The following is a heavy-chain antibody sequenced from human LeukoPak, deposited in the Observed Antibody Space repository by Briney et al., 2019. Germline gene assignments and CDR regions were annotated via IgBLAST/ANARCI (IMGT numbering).Heavy chain of an antibody. CDR3: ARAAYDFWSGYGYNWFDP. D-gene: IGHD3-3*01. CDR2: INPNSGGT. J-gene: IGHJ5*02. CDR1: GYTFTGYY. Sequence: ASVKVSCKASGYTFTGYYMHWVRQAPGQGLEWMGWINPNSGGTNYAQKLQGRVTMTTDTSTSTAYMELRSLRSDDTAVYYCARAAYDFWSGYGYNWFDPWGQGTLVTVSS. V-gene: IGHV1-2*02.